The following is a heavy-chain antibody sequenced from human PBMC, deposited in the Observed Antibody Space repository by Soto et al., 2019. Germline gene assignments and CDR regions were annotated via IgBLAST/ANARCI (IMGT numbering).Heavy chain of an antibody. CDR1: EFTFRSYY. Sequence: GGSLRLSCAASEFTFRSYYMHWVRQAPGKGLDWVAVISDDGSSKYYADSVKGRFTISRDNSKNTLYLQMNSLRAEDTAVYYCARVFESCGRASCFFPHFFDFWGQGTLVTVSS. CDR2: ISDDGSSK. V-gene: IGHV3-30-3*01. J-gene: IGHJ4*02. CDR3: ARVFESCGRASCFFPHFFDF. D-gene: IGHD2-15*01.